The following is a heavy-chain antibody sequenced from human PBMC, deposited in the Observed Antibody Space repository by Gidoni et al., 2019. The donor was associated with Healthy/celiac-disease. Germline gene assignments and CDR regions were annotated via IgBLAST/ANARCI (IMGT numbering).Heavy chain of an antibody. D-gene: IGHD2-15*01. V-gene: IGHV1-69*01. CDR1: GGTFSSYA. J-gene: IGHJ4*02. CDR3: ARGGGAYCSGGSCYPLNHFDY. CDR2: IIPIFGTA. Sequence: QVQLVQSGAEVKKPGSSVKVSCKASGGTFSSYALSWVRQAPGQGLEGMGGIIPIFGTANYAQEFQGRVTITADESTRTAYMELSSLRFEDTAVYYCARGGGAYCSGGSCYPLNHFDYWGQGTLVTVSS.